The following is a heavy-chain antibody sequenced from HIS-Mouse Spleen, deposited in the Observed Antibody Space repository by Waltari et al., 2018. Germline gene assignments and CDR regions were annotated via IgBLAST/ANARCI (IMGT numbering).Heavy chain of an antibody. J-gene: IGHJ4*02. CDR1: GVTLRTSG. CDR2: ISNNRSNK. V-gene: IGHV3-30*18. D-gene: IGHD6-19*01. CDR3: AKASSGWLDY. Sequence: QVQLVDSGGGVVQPGRSLRLSCAASGVTLRTSGLHWVRQAPGKGLEWVAVISNNRSNKYYADSVKGRFTISRDNSKNTLYLQMNSLRAEDTAVYYCAKASSGWLDYWGQGTLVTVSS.